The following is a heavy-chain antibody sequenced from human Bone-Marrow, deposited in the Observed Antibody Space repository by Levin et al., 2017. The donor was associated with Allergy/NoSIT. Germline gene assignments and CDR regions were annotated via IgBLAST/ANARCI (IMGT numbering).Heavy chain of an antibody. CDR3: ARDRNWGYSYDGAFDI. J-gene: IGHJ3*02. Sequence: SQTLSLPCTVSGGSITTSSYYWGWIRQPPGKGLEWIGSIYYSGSTYYNPSLKSRVTITVDTSKNQFSLKLSSVTAADTAVYYCARDRNWGYSYDGAFDIWGQGTMVTVSS. V-gene: IGHV4-39*07. CDR1: GGSITTSSYY. D-gene: IGHD5-18*01. CDR2: IYYSGST.